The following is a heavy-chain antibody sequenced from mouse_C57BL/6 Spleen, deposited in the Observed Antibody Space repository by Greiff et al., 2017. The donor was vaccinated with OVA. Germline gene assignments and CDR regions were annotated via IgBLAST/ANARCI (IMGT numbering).Heavy chain of an antibody. Sequence: EVQLVESGGDLVKPGGSLKLSCAASGFTFSSYGMSWVRQTPDKRLEWVATISSGGSYTYYPDSVKGRFTISRDNAKNTLYLQMSSLKSEDTAMYYCAREGTPGFAYWGQGTLVTVSA. CDR3: AREGTPGFAY. CDR2: ISSGGSYT. D-gene: IGHD3-3*01. V-gene: IGHV5-6*01. CDR1: GFTFSSYG. J-gene: IGHJ3*01.